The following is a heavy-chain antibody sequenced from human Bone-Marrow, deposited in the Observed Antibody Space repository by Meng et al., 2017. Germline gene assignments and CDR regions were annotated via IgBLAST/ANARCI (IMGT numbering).Heavy chain of an antibody. V-gene: IGHV3-48*03. D-gene: IGHD4-11*01. CDR3: ARERLWFDN. J-gene: IGHJ5*02. Sequence: GGSLRLSCAASGFTFSSYEMNWVRQAPGKGLEGVSYISSSGSTIYYADSVKGRFTISRDNAKNSLYLQMNSLRAEDTAVYYCARERLWFDNWGQGTLVTVSS. CDR1: GFTFSSYE. CDR2: ISSSGSTI.